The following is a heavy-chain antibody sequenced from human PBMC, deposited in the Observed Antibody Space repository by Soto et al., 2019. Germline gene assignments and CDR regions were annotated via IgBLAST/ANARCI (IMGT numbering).Heavy chain of an antibody. CDR1: GGSISSGDYY. V-gene: IGHV4-30-4*01. J-gene: IGHJ5*02. CDR2: IYYSGST. CDR3: ARAPYCTNGVCPWFDP. D-gene: IGHD2-8*01. Sequence: QVQLQESGPGLVKPSQTLSLTCTVSGGSISSGDYYWSWIRQPPGKDLEWIGYIYYSGSTYYNPSIKSRVTIAVDTSKNQFSLKLSSVTAADTAVYYCARAPYCTNGVCPWFDPWGQGTLVTVSS.